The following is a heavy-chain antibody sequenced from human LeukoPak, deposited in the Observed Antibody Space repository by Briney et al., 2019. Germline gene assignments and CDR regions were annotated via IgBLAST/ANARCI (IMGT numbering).Heavy chain of an antibody. CDR1: GGSISSYY. CDR2: IYTSGST. CDR3: ARDSRYYDPSGYYRTYYWYFDL. V-gene: IGHV4-4*07. Sequence: SETLSLTCTVSGGSISSYYWSWIRQPAGKGLEWIGRIYTSGSTNYNPSLKSRVTMSVDTSKNQFSLKLSSVTAADTAVYYCARDSRYYDPSGYYRTYYWYFDLWGRGTLVTVSS. D-gene: IGHD3-22*01. J-gene: IGHJ2*01.